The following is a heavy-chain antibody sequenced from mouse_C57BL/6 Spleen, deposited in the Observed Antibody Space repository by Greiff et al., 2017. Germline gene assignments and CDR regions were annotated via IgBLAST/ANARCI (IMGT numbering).Heavy chain of an antibody. D-gene: IGHD2-13*01. CDR1: GYSFTGYY. CDR2: INPSTGGT. J-gene: IGHJ4*01. Sequence: EVQLQQSGPELVKPGASVKISCKASGYSFTGYYMNWVKQSPEKSLEWIGEINPSTGGTTYNQKFKAKATLTVDKSSSTAYMQLKSLTSEDSAVYYCARGLGDYWGQGTSVTVSS. CDR3: ARGLGDY. V-gene: IGHV1-42*01.